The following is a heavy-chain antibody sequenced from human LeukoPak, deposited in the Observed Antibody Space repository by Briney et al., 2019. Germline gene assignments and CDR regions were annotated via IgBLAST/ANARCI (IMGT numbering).Heavy chain of an antibody. CDR3: ARGGDWGNWYFDL. CDR1: GGSFSGYC. CDR2: INHSGST. Sequence: SETLSLTCAVYGGSFSGYCWSWIRQPPGKGLEWIWEINHSGSTNYNPSLKSRVTISVDTSKNQFSLKLSSVTAADTAVYYCARGGDWGNWYFDLWGRGTLVTVSS. D-gene: IGHD7-27*01. V-gene: IGHV4-34*01. J-gene: IGHJ2*01.